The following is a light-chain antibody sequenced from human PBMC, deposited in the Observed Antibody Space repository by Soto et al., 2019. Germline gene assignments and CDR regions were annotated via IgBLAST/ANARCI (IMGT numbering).Light chain of an antibody. V-gene: IGKV4-1*01. Sequence: DIVMTQSPDSLAVSLGERATINCRSSQSVLYSSTNKNYLAWYQQKPGQPPKLLIYWASSRESGVPERFSGSGSGTDFTLTINSLQGEDGAVYYCQQYHSTPYTFGQGTKLEIK. CDR1: QSVLYSSTNKNY. CDR3: QQYHSTPYT. CDR2: WAS. J-gene: IGKJ2*01.